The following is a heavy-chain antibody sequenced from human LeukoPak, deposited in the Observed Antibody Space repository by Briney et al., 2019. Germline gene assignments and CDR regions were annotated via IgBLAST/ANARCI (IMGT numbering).Heavy chain of an antibody. V-gene: IGHV3-7*03. D-gene: IGHD3-9*01. CDR1: GFTFSSYW. Sequence: GGSLRLSCAASGFTFSSYWMSWVRQAPGKGLEWVANIKQDGSEKYYVDSVKGRFTISRDNAKNSLYLQMNSLRAEDTAVYYCARDVLTGYPNWFDPWGRGTLVTVSS. J-gene: IGHJ5*02. CDR3: ARDVLTGYPNWFDP. CDR2: IKQDGSEK.